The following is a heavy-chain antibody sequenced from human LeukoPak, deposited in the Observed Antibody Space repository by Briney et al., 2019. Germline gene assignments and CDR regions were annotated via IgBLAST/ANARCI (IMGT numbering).Heavy chain of an antibody. V-gene: IGHV3-21*01. Sequence: PGGSLRLSCAASGFTFSSYSMNWVRQATGKGLEWVSSISSSSSYIYYADSVKGRFTISRDNAKNSLYLQMNSLRAEDTAVYYCARAPGLGSSWAFDYWGQGTLVTVSS. CDR1: GFTFSSYS. D-gene: IGHD6-13*01. CDR3: ARAPGLGSSWAFDY. J-gene: IGHJ4*02. CDR2: ISSSSSYI.